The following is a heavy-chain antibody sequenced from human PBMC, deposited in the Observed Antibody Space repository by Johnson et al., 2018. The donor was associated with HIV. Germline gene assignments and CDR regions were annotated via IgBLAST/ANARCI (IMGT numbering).Heavy chain of an antibody. CDR1: GLSFSNFG. CDR3: AKDRGSYYFYDSSSHVFDI. Sequence: QVQLVESGGGVVQPGKSLTLSCVGSGLSFSNFGIHWLRQAPGKGPDWVAVISFDGNLKKYADSVKGRFTISRDNSKNTLHLQMNSLSSEDTAVYYCAKDRGSYYFYDSSSHVFDIWGQGTMVTVSS. CDR2: ISFDGNLK. J-gene: IGHJ3*02. D-gene: IGHD3-22*01. V-gene: IGHV3-30*18.